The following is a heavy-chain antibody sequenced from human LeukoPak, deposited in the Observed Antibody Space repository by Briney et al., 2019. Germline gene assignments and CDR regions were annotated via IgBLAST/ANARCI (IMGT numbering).Heavy chain of an antibody. J-gene: IGHJ3*02. D-gene: IGHD2-2*01. Sequence: SVKVSCKASGGTFSSYAISWVRQAPGQGLEGMGRIIPIFGTANYAQKFQGRVTITTDESTSTAYMELSSLRSEDTAVYYCASQRVVVVPAATNAFDIWGQGTMVTVSS. CDR3: ASQRVVVVPAATNAFDI. CDR1: GGTFSSYA. CDR2: IIPIFGTA. V-gene: IGHV1-69*05.